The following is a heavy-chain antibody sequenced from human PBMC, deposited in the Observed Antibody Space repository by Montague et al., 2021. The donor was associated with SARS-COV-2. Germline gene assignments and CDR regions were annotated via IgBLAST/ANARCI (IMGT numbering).Heavy chain of an antibody. D-gene: IGHD6-19*01. CDR1: GGSISTSPYF. Sequence: SETLSLTCTVSGGSISTSPYFWGWIRQPPGKWLEWIGSIYYSGSTYYNPSLKSRVAISIDTSENQFSLKLSSVTAADTAVYYCARGNRIAVAGTDFDYWGQGTLVTVSS. CDR2: IYYSGST. J-gene: IGHJ4*02. CDR3: ARGNRIAVAGTDFDY. V-gene: IGHV4-39*07.